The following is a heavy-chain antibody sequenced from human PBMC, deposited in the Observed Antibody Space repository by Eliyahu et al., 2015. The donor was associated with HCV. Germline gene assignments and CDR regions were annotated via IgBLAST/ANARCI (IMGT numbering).Heavy chain of an antibody. CDR3: ARDRMDRGQYNPYGY. V-gene: IGHV3-21*01. J-gene: IGHJ4*02. CDR1: GXTFXXHG. D-gene: IGHD3-10*01. Sequence: EVQLVESGGGLVKPGGSLRLSCAASGXTFXXHGLXWVRQAPGKGLEWVSSISRSSTYIYYADSVKGRFTISRDNANNSLYLQMNSLRGEDTAVYYCARDRMDRGQYNPYGYWGQGTLVTVSS. CDR2: ISRSSTYI.